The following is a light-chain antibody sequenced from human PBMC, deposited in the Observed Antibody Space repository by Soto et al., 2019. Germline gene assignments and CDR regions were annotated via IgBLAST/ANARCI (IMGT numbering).Light chain of an antibody. CDR3: SSYTSSSTLDVV. V-gene: IGLV2-14*01. CDR1: SSDVGSYNY. Sequence: QPVLTQPASVSGSPGQSITISCTGTSSDVGSYNYVSWYQHHPGKAPQLMLYEVTNRPSGVSNRFSGSKSGYTASLTISGLLAEDEADYYCSSYTSSSTLDVVFGGGTKLTVL. CDR2: EVT. J-gene: IGLJ2*01.